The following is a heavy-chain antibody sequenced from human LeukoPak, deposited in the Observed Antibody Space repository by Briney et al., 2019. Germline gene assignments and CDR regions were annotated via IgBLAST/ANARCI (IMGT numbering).Heavy chain of an antibody. CDR1: GYTFTDHY. D-gene: IGHD2-2*01. CDR2: VDPEDGET. V-gene: IGHV1-69-2*01. J-gene: IGHJ4*02. Sequence: ASVKVSCKVSGYTFTDHYMHWVQQAPGKGLEWMGLVDPEDGETIYAEKFQGRVTITADTSTDTAYMELSSLRSEDTAVYYCATDQVVPAAMYYWGQGTLVTVSS. CDR3: ATDQVVPAAMYY.